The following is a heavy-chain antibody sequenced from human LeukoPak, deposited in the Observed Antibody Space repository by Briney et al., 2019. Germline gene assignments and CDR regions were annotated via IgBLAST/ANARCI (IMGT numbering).Heavy chain of an antibody. CDR3: ARHMVRGVIEMVFDY. CDR2: IIPIFGTA. D-gene: IGHD3-10*01. V-gene: IGHV1-69*13. Sequence: SVKVSCKASGGTFSSYAISWVRQAPGQGLECMGGIIPIFGTANYAQKFQGRVTITADESTSTAYMELSSLRSEDTAVYYCARHMVRGVIEMVFDYWGQGTLVTVSS. J-gene: IGHJ4*02. CDR1: GGTFSSYA.